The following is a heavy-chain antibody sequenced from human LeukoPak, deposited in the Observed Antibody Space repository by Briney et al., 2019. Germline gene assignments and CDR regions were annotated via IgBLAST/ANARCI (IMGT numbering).Heavy chain of an antibody. V-gene: IGHV1-8*01. J-gene: IGHJ5*02. CDR1: GYTYTSYD. CDR3: ARRGLLGSGKPWFDP. Sequence: ASVTVSFKCSGYTYTSYDINWVGQASGQGGEGMGWMNPNSGNTASAQKFQVRVTMTTNTSISTAYMELTGLRSEDTAMYFCARRGLLGSGKPWFDPWGQGTLVTVSS. D-gene: IGHD2-15*01. CDR2: MNPNSGNT.